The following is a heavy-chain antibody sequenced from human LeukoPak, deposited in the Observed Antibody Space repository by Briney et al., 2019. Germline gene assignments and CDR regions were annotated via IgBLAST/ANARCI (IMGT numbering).Heavy chain of an antibody. CDR1: GGSFSGYY. Sequence: SETLSLTCAVYGGSFSGYYWSWIRQPPGKGVEWIGEINHSGSTNYNPSLKSRVTISVDTSKNQFPLKLSSVTAADTAVYYCATNDCGNSEGLNDYWGQGTLVTVSS. J-gene: IGHJ4*02. CDR3: ATNDCGNSEGLNDY. V-gene: IGHV4-34*01. CDR2: INHSGST. D-gene: IGHD4-23*01.